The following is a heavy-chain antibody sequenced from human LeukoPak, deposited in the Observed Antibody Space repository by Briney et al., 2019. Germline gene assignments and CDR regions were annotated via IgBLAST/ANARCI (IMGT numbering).Heavy chain of an antibody. V-gene: IGHV4-34*01. CDR1: GGSFSGYY. J-gene: IGHJ3*02. CDR2: INHSGST. D-gene: IGHD3-9*01. Sequence: SETLSLTCAVYGGSFSGYYWSWIRQPPGKGLEWIGEINHSGSTNYNPSLKSRVTIAVDTSKNQFSLKLSSVTAADTAVYYCAKLLRYFDADAFDIWGQGAMATVSS. CDR3: AKLLRYFDADAFDI.